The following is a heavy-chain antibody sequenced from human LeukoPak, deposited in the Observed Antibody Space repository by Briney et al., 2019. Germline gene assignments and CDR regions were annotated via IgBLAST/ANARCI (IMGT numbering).Heavy chain of an antibody. D-gene: IGHD1-1*01. J-gene: IGHJ6*03. CDR3: AKDGQRYNWNDYYYYYMDV. V-gene: IGHV3-30*02. CDR1: GFTFSSYG. CDR2: LRYGGSNI. Sequence: PGGSLRLSCAASGFTFSSYGMHWVRQAPGKGLEWVAFLRYGGSNIYYADSVKGRFTISRDNSKNTLYLQMNSLRAEDTAVYYCAKDGQRYNWNDYYYYYMDVWGKGTTVTVSS.